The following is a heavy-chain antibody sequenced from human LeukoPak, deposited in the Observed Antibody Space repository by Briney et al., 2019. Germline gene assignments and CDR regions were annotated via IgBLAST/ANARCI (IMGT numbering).Heavy chain of an antibody. CDR3: AIHEDGSRYFQH. Sequence: PSQTLSLTCAVYGGSFSGYYWSWIRQPPGKGLEWIGEINHSGSTNYNPSLKSRVTISVDTSKNQFSLKLSSVTAADTAVYYCAIHEDGSRYFQHWGQGTLVTVSS. V-gene: IGHV4-34*01. D-gene: IGHD1-26*01. CDR2: INHSGST. CDR1: GGSFSGYY. J-gene: IGHJ1*01.